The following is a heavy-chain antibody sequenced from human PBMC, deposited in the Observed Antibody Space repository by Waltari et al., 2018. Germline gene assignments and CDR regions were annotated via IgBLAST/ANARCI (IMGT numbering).Heavy chain of an antibody. J-gene: IGHJ4*02. CDR3: ARDRWGESHGYGY. V-gene: IGHV1-2*02. CDR1: GYTFTVYY. D-gene: IGHD7-27*01. CDR2: INPKNGAK. Sequence: QVQLVQSGVEVKKPGAPVRVSCKASGYTFTVYYLHWIRQAPGQGPEWMGGINPKNGAKHYAQKFQGRVTMTRDASINTAYLEVTSDDTAVYFCARDRWGESHGYGYWGRGTLVTVSS.